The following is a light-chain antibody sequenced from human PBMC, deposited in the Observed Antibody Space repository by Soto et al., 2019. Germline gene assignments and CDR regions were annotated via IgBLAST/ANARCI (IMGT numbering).Light chain of an antibody. CDR3: QQDGSSLSST. CDR2: GAS. V-gene: IGKV3-20*01. Sequence: EIVLTQSPGTLSLSPGERATLSCRASQSVSSSYLAWYQQKPGQAPRLLIYGASSRATGIPDRFSGSGSGTDFTLTISRLEPEECAVYYCQQDGSSLSSTFGQGTRLEIK. J-gene: IGKJ5*01. CDR1: QSVSSSY.